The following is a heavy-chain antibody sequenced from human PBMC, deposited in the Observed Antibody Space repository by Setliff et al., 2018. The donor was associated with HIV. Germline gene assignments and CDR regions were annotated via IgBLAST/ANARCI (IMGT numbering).Heavy chain of an antibody. CDR1: GYSFTNYW. CDR2: IYPGGSET. Sequence: GESLTISCKASGYSFTNYWIGWVRQMPAKRPEWMGIIYPGGSETVYSPSFQGHITISVDISISTVYLQWTSLQASDSAMYYCARRPYYDVRIDPWGQGTLVTVSS. J-gene: IGHJ5*02. V-gene: IGHV5-51*01. D-gene: IGHD1-26*01. CDR3: ARRPYYDVRIDP.